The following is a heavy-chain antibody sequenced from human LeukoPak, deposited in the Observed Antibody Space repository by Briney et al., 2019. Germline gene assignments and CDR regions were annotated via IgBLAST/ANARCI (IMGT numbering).Heavy chain of an antibody. V-gene: IGHV4-39*01. D-gene: IGHD5-18*01. CDR1: GGSISSSSYY. CDR3: ARPGPAPGYSYGYDYFDY. J-gene: IGHJ4*02. Sequence: SETLSLTCTVSGGSISSSSYYWGWIRQPPGKGLEWIGSIYYSGSTYYNPSLESRVTISVDTSKNQFSLKLSSVTAADTAVYYCARPGPAPGYSYGYDYFDYWGQGTLVTVSS. CDR2: IYYSGST.